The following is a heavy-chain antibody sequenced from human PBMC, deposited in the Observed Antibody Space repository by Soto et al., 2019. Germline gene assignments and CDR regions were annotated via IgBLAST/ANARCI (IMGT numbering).Heavy chain of an antibody. D-gene: IGHD5-18*01. J-gene: IGHJ5*01. Sequence: ASVKVSCKASGYTFTSYGISWVRQAPGQGLEWMGWISAYNGNTNYAQKLQGRVTMTTDTSTSTAYMELRSLRSDDTAVYYWARDQATAMASSFESCGQGIRVTVAS. V-gene: IGHV1-18*01. CDR2: ISAYNGNT. CDR3: ARDQATAMASSFES. CDR1: GYTFTSYG.